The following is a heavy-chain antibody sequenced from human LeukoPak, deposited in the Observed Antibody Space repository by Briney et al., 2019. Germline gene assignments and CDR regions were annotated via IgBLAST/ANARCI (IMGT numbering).Heavy chain of an antibody. V-gene: IGHV1-18*04. Sequence: ASVKVSCKASGYTFTGYYIHWVRQAPGQGLEWMGWISAYNGNTNYAQKLQGRVTMTTDTSTSTAYMELRSLRSDDTAVYYCARRDYDSSGYYYWGQGTLVTVSS. CDR2: ISAYNGNT. CDR3: ARRDYDSSGYYY. J-gene: IGHJ4*02. CDR1: GYTFTGYY. D-gene: IGHD3-22*01.